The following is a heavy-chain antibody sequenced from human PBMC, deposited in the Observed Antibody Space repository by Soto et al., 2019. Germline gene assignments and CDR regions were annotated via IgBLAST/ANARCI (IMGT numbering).Heavy chain of an antibody. D-gene: IGHD3-22*01. CDR2: VYFSGST. V-gene: IGHV4-59*01. J-gene: IGHJ6*02. CDR3: ARASSYYYDTSGTRNFYYYPMDV. Sequence: SETLSLTCTISGVSISNYYWSWIRQPPGKGLEWIGYVYFSGSTNYNPSPKSRVTISVDTSKNQFSLKLTSVTAADTAVYYCARASSYYYDTSGTRNFYYYPMDVWGQGTTVTVSS. CDR1: GVSISNYY.